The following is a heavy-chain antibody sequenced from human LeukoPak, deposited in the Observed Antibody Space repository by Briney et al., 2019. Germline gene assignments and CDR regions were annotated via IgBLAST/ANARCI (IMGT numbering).Heavy chain of an antibody. CDR2: INHSGST. CDR3: ASFYYDSSSYLYFDY. J-gene: IGHJ4*02. CDR1: GGSFSGYY. D-gene: IGHD3-22*01. V-gene: IGHV4-34*01. Sequence: PSETLSLTCAVYGGSFSGYYWSWIRQPPGKGLEWIGEINHSGSTNYNPSLKSRVTISVDTSKNQFSLKLSSVTAADTAVYYCASFYYDSSSYLYFDYWGQGTLVTVSS.